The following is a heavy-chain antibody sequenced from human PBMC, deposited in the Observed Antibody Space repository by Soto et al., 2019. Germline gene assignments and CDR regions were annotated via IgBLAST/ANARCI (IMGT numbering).Heavy chain of an antibody. J-gene: IGHJ4*02. Sequence: EVQLVESGGGLVQPGESLRLSCEVSGFTFSDYSMNWVRQAPGKGLEWISHISSLSSTIFYADSVKGRFTTSRDNAKNTLYLQMNSLRAEDTAVYYCARDTSSSWYTYFAYWGQGTLVTVSS. CDR1: GFTFSDYS. CDR2: ISSLSSTI. D-gene: IGHD6-13*01. CDR3: ARDTSSSWYTYFAY. V-gene: IGHV3-48*01.